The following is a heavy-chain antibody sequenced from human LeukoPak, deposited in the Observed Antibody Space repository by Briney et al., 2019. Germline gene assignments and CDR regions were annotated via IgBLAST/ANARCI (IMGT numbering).Heavy chain of an antibody. CDR3: ARLKCISTTCPSRYVMDV. D-gene: IGHD2-2*01. CDR1: GGSISSYY. J-gene: IGHJ6*02. Sequence: PSETLSLTCSVSGGSISSYYWSWIRQPPGKGLEYIGYIYYSGSNNYNPSLKRRVTISVDTSKDQFSLNLTSVTAADTAVYYCARLKCISTTCPSRYVMDVWGQGTTVTVSS. V-gene: IGHV4-59*01. CDR2: IYYSGSN.